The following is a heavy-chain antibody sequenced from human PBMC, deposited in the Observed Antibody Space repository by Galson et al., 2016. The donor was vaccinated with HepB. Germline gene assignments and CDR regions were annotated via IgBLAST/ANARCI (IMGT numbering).Heavy chain of an antibody. V-gene: IGHV3-9*01. Sequence: SLRLSCAASGFTFDDSAMHWVRQTPGKGLEWVSGIYYTSDRIGYADSVRGRFTISRDNARNSLYLQMNSLEPEDSALYYCVRDMAPGGAGVWGQGTTVTVSS. J-gene: IGHJ6*02. CDR3: VRDMAPGGAGV. D-gene: IGHD3-16*01. CDR1: GFTFDDSA. CDR2: IYYTSDRI.